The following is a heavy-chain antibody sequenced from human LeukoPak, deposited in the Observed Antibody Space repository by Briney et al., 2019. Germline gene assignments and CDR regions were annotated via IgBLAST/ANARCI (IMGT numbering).Heavy chain of an antibody. CDR1: GYSFTTHW. J-gene: IGHJ4*02. D-gene: IGHD5-12*01. CDR3: ASHGDSYDSPYDY. Sequence: GESLKISWKASGYSFTTHWIGWVRQMPGKGLEWMGIIYPGDSDTRYSPSFQGHVTISADKSISTAYLQWSSLKASDTAMYFCASHGDSYDSPYDYWGQGTLVTVSS. V-gene: IGHV5-51*01. CDR2: IYPGDSDT.